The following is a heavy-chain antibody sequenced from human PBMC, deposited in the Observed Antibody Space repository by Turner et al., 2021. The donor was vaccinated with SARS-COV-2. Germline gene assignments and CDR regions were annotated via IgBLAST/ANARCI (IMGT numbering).Heavy chain of an antibody. J-gene: IGHJ6*02. CDR2: IYYSGST. V-gene: IGHV4-39*01. CDR1: GGSISSSSYY. CDR3: AGEVVVLTTTHYGMDV. D-gene: IGHD1-26*01. Sequence: QLQLQESGPGQVKPSETLSLTCTVSGGSISSSSYYWGWIRQPPGKGLEWSGSIYYSGSTYYNPSLKSRVTISVDTSKNQFSLKLSSVTAADTAVYYCAGEVVVLTTTHYGMDVWGQGTTVTVSS.